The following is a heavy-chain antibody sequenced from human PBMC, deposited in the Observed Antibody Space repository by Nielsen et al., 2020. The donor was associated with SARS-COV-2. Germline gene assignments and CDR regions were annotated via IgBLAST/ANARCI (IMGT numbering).Heavy chain of an antibody. D-gene: IGHD3-10*01. CDR3: TTDSVLGWTVRGVPRG. Sequence: GESLKISCAASGFTFSNAWMNWVRQAPGKGLEWVGRIKTKTDGGTTDYAAPVTGRFTISRDDSQDMLYLQMNSLKTEDTAVYYCTTDSVLGWTVRGVPRGGGQGTMVTVSS. J-gene: IGHJ3*01. CDR2: IKTKTDGGTT. V-gene: IGHV3-15*01. CDR1: GFTFSNAW.